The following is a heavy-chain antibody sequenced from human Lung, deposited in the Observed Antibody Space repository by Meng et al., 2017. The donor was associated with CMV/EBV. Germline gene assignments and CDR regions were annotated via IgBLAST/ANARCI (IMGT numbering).Heavy chain of an antibody. CDR1: GGSSSSSNL. CDR3: ASFPPPGKQWLVTDY. J-gene: IGHJ4*02. V-gene: IGHV4-4*02. Sequence: VQSQEAGPGLGQPSGTLSLTCAVSGGSSSSSNLWSWVRQPPGKGLEWIGEIYQSGSTNYNPSLKSRVTISVDKSKNQFSLKLSSVTAADTAVYYCASFPPPGKQWLVTDYWGQGTLVTVSS. D-gene: IGHD6-19*01. CDR2: IYQSGST.